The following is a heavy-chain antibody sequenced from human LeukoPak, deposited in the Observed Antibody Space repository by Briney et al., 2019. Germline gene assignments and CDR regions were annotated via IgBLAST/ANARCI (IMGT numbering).Heavy chain of an antibody. V-gene: IGHV3-23*01. J-gene: IGHJ4*02. CDR1: GFTFKNFA. CDR3: ARAISQFVIGGAAY. D-gene: IGHD3-10*01. Sequence: GGSLRLSCAASGFTFKNFAMSWVRQAPGRGLGWISSSDGSGRLTYYDDSVKGRFTISRDNSKDTLYLEMDSLRAEDSAVYYCARAISQFVIGGAAYWGQGTQVTVSS. CDR2: SDGSGRLT.